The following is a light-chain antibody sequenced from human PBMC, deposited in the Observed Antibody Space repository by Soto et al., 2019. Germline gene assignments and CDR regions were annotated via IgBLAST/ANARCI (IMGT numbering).Light chain of an antibody. J-gene: IGKJ2*01. V-gene: IGKV3-15*01. CDR1: QSVSSN. Sequence: EVVMTQSPATVSVSPGERATLSCRASQSVSSNLAWYQQKPGQAPRLLIYGASTRATGTPARFSDSGSGTEFTLTISSLQSEDFAVYYCQQYYSWPPYTFGQGTKLEIK. CDR3: QQYYSWPPYT. CDR2: GAS.